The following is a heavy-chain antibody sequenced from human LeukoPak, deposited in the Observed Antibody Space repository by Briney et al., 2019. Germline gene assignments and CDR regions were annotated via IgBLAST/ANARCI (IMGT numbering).Heavy chain of an antibody. J-gene: IGHJ5*02. D-gene: IGHD3-22*01. CDR1: GFTFISYW. CDR2: IKQDGSEK. CDR3: ARYASISGSRWLDP. V-gene: IGHV3-7*01. Sequence: QPGGSLRLSCAASGFTFISYWMSWVRQAPGKGLEWVAHIKQDGSEKYYVDSVKDRFIISRDNAKNSLCLQMNSLRGEDTAVYYCARYASISGSRWLDPWGQGTLVTVSS.